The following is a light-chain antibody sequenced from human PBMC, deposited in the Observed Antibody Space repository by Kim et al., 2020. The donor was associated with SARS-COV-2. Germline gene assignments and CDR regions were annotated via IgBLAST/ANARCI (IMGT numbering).Light chain of an antibody. CDR1: QSVSSNY. CDR3: QQYDSSPRT. CDR2: DAI. V-gene: IGKV3-20*01. J-gene: IGKJ1*01. Sequence: SPGERATLSCRASQSVSSNYLAWYQQKPGQAPRVVLYDAISRATGIPDRFSGSGSGTDFTLTISRLEPEDFAVYFCQQYDSSPRTFGQGTKVDIK.